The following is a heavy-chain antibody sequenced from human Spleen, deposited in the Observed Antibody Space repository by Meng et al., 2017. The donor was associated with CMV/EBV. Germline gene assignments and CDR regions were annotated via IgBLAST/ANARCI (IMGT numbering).Heavy chain of an antibody. J-gene: IGHJ5*02. Sequence: SGYSFTNYGITWVRPAPGQGLEWMGWISTYNDNTNYAQKSQGRVTMTTDTSSNTAYMELKSLRSDDTAVYYCARGGYQQLSRRWWFDPWGQGTLVTVSS. CDR2: ISTYNDNT. CDR1: GYSFTNYG. CDR3: ARGGYQQLSRRWWFDP. V-gene: IGHV1-18*01. D-gene: IGHD2-2*01.